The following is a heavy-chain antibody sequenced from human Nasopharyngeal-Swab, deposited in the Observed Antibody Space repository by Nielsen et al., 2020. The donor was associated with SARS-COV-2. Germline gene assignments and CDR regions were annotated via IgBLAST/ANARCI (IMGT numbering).Heavy chain of an antibody. CDR2: FSSRGDDT. V-gene: IGHV3-23*01. CDR3: AKCRRHCLKEEMDV. Sequence: GESLKIYCAASGFSFSSCSMRWVRQPPGRGLEWVSSFSSRGDDTYSAASVKGRFTISRDNSKNTLYLQMNNLRAEDTAVYFCAKCRRHCLKEEMDVWGQGTTVTVSS. CDR1: GFSFSSCS. J-gene: IGHJ6*02. D-gene: IGHD5/OR15-5a*01.